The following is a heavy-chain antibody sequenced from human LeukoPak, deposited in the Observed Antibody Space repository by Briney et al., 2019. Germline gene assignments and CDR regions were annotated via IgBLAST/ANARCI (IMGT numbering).Heavy chain of an antibody. D-gene: IGHD3-16*02. CDR1: GFTSGAYW. CDR3: ERHIVGEQIFDY. J-gene: IGHJ4*02. Sequence: GGGPRLSCAASGFTSGAYWMSWLRQAPGKGPEWVASIKEDGSAQYYVDSLEGRFTISRDNAKNSLYLQMDSMGVEDTAVYYCERHIVGEQIFDYWSQGTLVTVPS. CDR2: IKEDGSAQ. V-gene: IGHV3-7*01.